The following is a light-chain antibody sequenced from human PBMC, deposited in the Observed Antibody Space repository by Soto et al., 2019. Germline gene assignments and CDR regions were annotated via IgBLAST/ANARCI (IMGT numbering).Light chain of an antibody. CDR3: HQYGGSPGT. J-gene: IGKJ1*01. CDR1: QSVRSNY. V-gene: IGKV3-20*01. Sequence: EIVLTQSPGTLSLSPGERATLSCRASQSVRSNYLAWYQQRPGQAPRLLIYDAPSRATGVPDRFSGSGSGTDFTLTISRLEPEDFAVYYCHQYGGSPGTLGQGTKVDIK. CDR2: DAP.